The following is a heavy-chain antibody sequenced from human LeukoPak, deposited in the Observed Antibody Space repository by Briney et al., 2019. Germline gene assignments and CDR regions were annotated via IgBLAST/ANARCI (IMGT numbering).Heavy chain of an antibody. J-gene: IGHJ4*02. CDR1: GYTFTGYY. CDR3: ARDEVDYYDSSGYSPDC. CDR2: INPNSGGT. Sequence: GASVKVSCKASGYTFTGYYMHWVRQAPGQGLEWMGWINPNSGGTNYAQKFQGRVTMTRDTSISTAYMELSRLRSDDTAVYYCARDEVDYYDSSGYSPDCWGQGTLVTVSS. D-gene: IGHD3-22*01. V-gene: IGHV1-2*02.